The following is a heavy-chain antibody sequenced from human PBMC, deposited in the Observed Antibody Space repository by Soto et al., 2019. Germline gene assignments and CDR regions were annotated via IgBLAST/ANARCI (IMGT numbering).Heavy chain of an antibody. V-gene: IGHV1-69*13. Sequence: GASVKVSCKASGGTFSSYAISWVRQAPGQGLEWMGGIIPIFGTANYAQKFQGRVTITADESTSTAYMELSSLRSEDTAVYYCACALEWSEGDYYGMDVWGQGTTVTAP. D-gene: IGHD3-3*01. CDR1: GGTFSSYA. CDR2: IIPIFGTA. CDR3: ACALEWSEGDYYGMDV. J-gene: IGHJ6*02.